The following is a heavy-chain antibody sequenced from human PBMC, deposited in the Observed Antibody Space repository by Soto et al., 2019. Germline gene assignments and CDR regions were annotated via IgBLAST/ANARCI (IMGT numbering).Heavy chain of an antibody. J-gene: IGHJ4*02. V-gene: IGHV4-59*01. Sequence: KPSETLSLTCTVSGGPISSYYWSWIRQPPGKGLEWIGYIYYSGSTNYNPSLKSRVTISVDTSKNQFSLKLSSVTAADTAVYYCAREIRYFDRRAYFDYWGQGTLVTVSS. D-gene: IGHD3-9*01. CDR1: GGPISSYY. CDR2: IYYSGST. CDR3: AREIRYFDRRAYFDY.